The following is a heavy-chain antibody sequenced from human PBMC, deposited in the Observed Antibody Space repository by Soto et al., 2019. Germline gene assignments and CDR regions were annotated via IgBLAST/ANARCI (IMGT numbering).Heavy chain of an antibody. CDR1: GITFSGFT. CDR2: ISRSGETI. Sequence: GGSLRLSCAAAGITFSGFTMNWVRQAPGRGLEWVSYISRSGETIYYADSVKGRFTISRDNAENSLYLQMNSLRDEDTAVYYCASRHLADCSGTSCLYYFDYWGRGALVTVSS. D-gene: IGHD2-2*01. CDR3: ASRHLADCSGTSCLYYFDY. J-gene: IGHJ4*02. V-gene: IGHV3-48*02.